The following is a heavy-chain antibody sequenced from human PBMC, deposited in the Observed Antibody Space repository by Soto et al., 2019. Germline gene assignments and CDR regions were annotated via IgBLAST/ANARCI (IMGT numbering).Heavy chain of an antibody. CDR2: IYYDGSNE. D-gene: IGHD2-15*01. CDR1: EFTFSNFG. J-gene: IGHJ3*02. CDR3: ARVDVVVAADAFDI. Sequence: QVQLVESGGGVVQPGRSLRLSCAASEFTFSNFGMHWVRQAPGKGLEWVAVIYYDGSNEYYADSVKGRFTISRDNSKNPRYLQMNSLRAEDTAVYYCARVDVVVAADAFDIWGQGTMVTVSS. V-gene: IGHV3-33*01.